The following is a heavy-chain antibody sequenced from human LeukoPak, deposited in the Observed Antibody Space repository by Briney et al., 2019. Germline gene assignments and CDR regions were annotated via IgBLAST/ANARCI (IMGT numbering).Heavy chain of an antibody. V-gene: IGHV4-59*01. D-gene: IGHD4-17*01. CDR3: ARALRRSYFDY. J-gene: IGHJ4*02. Sequence: SETQSLTCTVSGGSISSYYWSWIRQPPGKGLEWIGYIYYSGSTNYNPSLKSRVTISVDTSKNQFSLKLSSVTAADTAVYYCARALRRSYFDYWGQGTLVTVSS. CDR2: IYYSGST. CDR1: GGSISSYY.